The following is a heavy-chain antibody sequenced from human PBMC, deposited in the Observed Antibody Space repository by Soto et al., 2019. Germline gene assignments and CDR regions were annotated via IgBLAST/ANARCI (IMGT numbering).Heavy chain of an antibody. V-gene: IGHV4-39*01. CDR3: ARHTVPRPYYYYYTDV. CDR1: GDSISSSSYY. Sequence: SETLSITCTVSGDSISSSSYYWGWIRQPPGKGLEWIGSIYYSGSTYYNQSLKNRVTISVDTSKNQFSLKLSSVPAADTAVYYCARHTVPRPYYYYYTDVWGKGTTVTVYS. J-gene: IGHJ6*03. D-gene: IGHD4-17*01. CDR2: IYYSGST.